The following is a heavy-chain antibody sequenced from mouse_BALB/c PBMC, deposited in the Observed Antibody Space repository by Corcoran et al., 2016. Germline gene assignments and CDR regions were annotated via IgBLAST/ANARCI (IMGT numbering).Heavy chain of an antibody. CDR2: IFPGSGNI. D-gene: IGHD3-2*01. CDR3: AKTARATYYFDY. J-gene: IGHJ2*01. V-gene: IGHV1-66*01. Sequence: QVQLQQSGPELVKPGASVKISCKASGYSFTSYYIHWVKQRPGQGLEWIGWIFPGSGNIKYNEKFKGKATLTADTSSSTAYMQLSSLTSEDSAVYFCAKTARATYYFDYWGQGTTLTVSS. CDR1: GYSFTSYY.